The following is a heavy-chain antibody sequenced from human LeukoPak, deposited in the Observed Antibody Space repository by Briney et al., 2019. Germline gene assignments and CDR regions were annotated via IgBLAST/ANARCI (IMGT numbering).Heavy chain of an antibody. D-gene: IGHD6-19*01. J-gene: IGHJ4*02. CDR3: ARHLWAVSGGGYFDY. V-gene: IGHV4-59*08. CDR1: GGSISGYY. CDR2: IYHNGGT. Sequence: PSGTLSLTCTVSGGSISGYYWSGIRRPPGKGLEWIGYIYHNGGTNYNPSLQSRLTISVDTSKNQFSLKMSSVTAADTAVYYCARHLWAVSGGGYFDYCGQGTQVTVSS.